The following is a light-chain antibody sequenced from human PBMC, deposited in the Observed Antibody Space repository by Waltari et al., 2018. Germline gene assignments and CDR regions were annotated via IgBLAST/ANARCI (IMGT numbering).Light chain of an antibody. CDR3: QKYDRLPAT. J-gene: IGKJ1*01. CDR2: GAS. CDR1: QSFSRF. Sequence: TLSCRASQSFSRFLAWYQQIPGQPPRLLIYGASTRATGIPDRFSGSGSGTDFSLTISRLEPEDFAVYYCQKYDRLPATFGQGTKVEIK. V-gene: IGKV3-20*01.